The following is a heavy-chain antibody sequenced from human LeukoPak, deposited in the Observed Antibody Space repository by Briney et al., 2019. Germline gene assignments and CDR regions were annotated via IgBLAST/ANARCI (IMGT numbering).Heavy chain of an antibody. CDR3: ARVSVVGAQTHGY. V-gene: IGHV3-74*01. CDR1: GFTLNRYW. D-gene: IGHD1-26*01. Sequence: GGSLRLSCAASGFTLNRYWMHWVRQAPGKGLVWVSRINVDGSSTSYADSVKGRFTISRDNAKNTLYLQMNSLRVEDTAVYYCARVSVVGAQTHGYWGQGTLVTVSS. J-gene: IGHJ4*02. CDR2: INVDGSST.